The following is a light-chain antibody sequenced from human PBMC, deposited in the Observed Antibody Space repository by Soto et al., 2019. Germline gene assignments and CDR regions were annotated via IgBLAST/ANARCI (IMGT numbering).Light chain of an antibody. CDR2: GNS. Sequence: QSVLTQSPSVSGAPGQRVTISCTGSNSNIGAGYDVHWYQQLPGTAPKLLIYGNSNRPSGVPDRFSDSKSATSASLAITGLQAEDEADYYCQSYDSSLSGYVFGTGTKVTVL. V-gene: IGLV1-40*01. CDR3: QSYDSSLSGYV. J-gene: IGLJ1*01. CDR1: NSNIGAGYD.